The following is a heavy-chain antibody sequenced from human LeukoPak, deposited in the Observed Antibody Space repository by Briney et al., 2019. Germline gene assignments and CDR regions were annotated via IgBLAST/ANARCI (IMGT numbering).Heavy chain of an antibody. Sequence: QPGRSLRLSCAASGFTFSSYVMHWVRQAPGKGLEWVAYISSSGYTIAYPDSVKGRFTISRDSDKSSVFLQMNSLRVEDTAIYYCAKDAGSFFDHWGQGTLVTVSS. V-gene: IGHV3-48*01. CDR2: ISSSGYTI. J-gene: IGHJ4*02. D-gene: IGHD3-10*01. CDR1: GFTFSSYV. CDR3: AKDAGSFFDH.